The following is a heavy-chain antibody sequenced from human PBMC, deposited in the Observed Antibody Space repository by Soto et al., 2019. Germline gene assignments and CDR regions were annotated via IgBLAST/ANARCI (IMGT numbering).Heavy chain of an antibody. V-gene: IGHV3-7*01. CDR1: GFTFSSYW. J-gene: IGHJ4*02. D-gene: IGHD2-2*01. CDR3: ARGRDCSSTSCGSVDY. Sequence: SGGSLRLSCAASGFTFSSYWMSWVRQAPGKGLEWVANIKQDGSEKYYVDSVKGRFTISRDNAKNSLYLQVNSLRAEDTAVYYCARGRDCSSTSCGSVDYWGQGTLVTVSS. CDR2: IKQDGSEK.